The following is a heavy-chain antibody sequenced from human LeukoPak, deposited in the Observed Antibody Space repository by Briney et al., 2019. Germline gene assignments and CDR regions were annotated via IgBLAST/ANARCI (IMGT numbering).Heavy chain of an antibody. D-gene: IGHD3-22*01. V-gene: IGHV1-18*01. CDR1: GYTFTSYG. Sequence: GASVKVSCKASGYTFTSYGISWVRQAPGQGLEWMGWISAYNGNTNYAQKLQGKVTMTTDTSTSTAYMELRSLRSDDTAVYYCARDAHYYDSSGCYVDALDFWVQGTMVTVSS. CDR2: ISAYNGNT. J-gene: IGHJ3*01. CDR3: ARDAHYYDSSGCYVDALDF.